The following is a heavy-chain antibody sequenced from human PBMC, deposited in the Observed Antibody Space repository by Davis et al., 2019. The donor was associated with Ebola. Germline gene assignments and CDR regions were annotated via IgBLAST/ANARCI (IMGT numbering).Heavy chain of an antibody. J-gene: IGHJ4*02. CDR3: GGAWD. V-gene: IGHV3-23*01. CDR2: ISNNGATA. Sequence: PGGSLRPSCEDSGFTFSNYDMSWVRQAPGKGLDWVARISNNGATAYYADSVRGRFTISRDNSRNTLYLQMNSLRAEDTAVYYCGGAWDWGQGTLVTVSS. CDR1: GFTFSNYD. D-gene: IGHD1-26*01.